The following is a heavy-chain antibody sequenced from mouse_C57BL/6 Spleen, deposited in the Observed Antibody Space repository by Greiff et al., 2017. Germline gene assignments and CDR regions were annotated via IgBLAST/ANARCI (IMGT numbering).Heavy chain of an antibody. D-gene: IGHD1-1*01. CDR3: ARTYNYGSSYDYYAMDY. V-gene: IGHV1-64*01. Sequence: QVQLQQPGAELVKPGASVKLSCKASGYTFTSYWMHWVKQRPGQGLEWIGMIHPNSGSTNYNEKFKSKATLTVDKSSSTAYMQPSSLTSEDSAVYYCARTYNYGSSYDYYAMDYWGQGTSVTVSS. CDR1: GYTFTSYW. J-gene: IGHJ4*01. CDR2: IHPNSGST.